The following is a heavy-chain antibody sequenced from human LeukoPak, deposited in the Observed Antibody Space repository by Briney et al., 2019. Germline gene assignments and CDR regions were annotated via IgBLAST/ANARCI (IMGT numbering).Heavy chain of an antibody. Sequence: GGSVRLYCAASGFTYYDYAMQWVRQAPGKGRVGGIGIRWSNGSIGYADSVKGRFTISRDNAKNSLYLQMNSLRAEDTSLYYCAKVKYYYDSSGYLWFDPWGQGTLVSVPS. V-gene: IGHV3-9*01. J-gene: IGHJ5*02. CDR1: GFTYYDYA. CDR3: AKVKYYYDSSGYLWFDP. D-gene: IGHD3-22*01. CDR2: IRWSNGSI.